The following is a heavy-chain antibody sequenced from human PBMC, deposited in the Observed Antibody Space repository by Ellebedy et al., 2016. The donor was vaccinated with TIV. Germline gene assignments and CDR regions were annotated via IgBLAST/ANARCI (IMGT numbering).Heavy chain of an antibody. CDR1: GYTFTAFG. J-gene: IGHJ5*02. V-gene: IGHV1-18*01. CDR3: ASSNGDYAGFDP. CDR2: ISADNSNT. Sequence: ASVKVSCKASGYTFTAFGVSWVRQAPGQGLEWMGWISADNSNTNYAQKFQGRVTMTTDTSTSTAYMELRSLRSDDTAVYYCASSNGDYAGFDPWGQGTLVTVSS. D-gene: IGHD4-17*01.